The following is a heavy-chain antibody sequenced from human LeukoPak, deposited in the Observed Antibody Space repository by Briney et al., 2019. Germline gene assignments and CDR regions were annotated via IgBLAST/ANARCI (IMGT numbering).Heavy chain of an antibody. CDR2: INHSGST. D-gene: IGHD3-10*01. V-gene: IGHV4-34*01. Sequence: SETLSLTRAVYGGSFSGYYWSWIRQPPGKGLEWIGEINHSGSTNYNPSLKSRVTISVDTSKNQFSLKLSSVTAADTAVYYCARGSVYYGSGSYDYWGQGTLVTVSS. J-gene: IGHJ4*02. CDR1: GGSFSGYY. CDR3: ARGSVYYGSGSYDY.